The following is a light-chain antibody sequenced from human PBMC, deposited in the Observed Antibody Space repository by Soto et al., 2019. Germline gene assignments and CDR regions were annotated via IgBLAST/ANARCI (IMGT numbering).Light chain of an antibody. CDR2: DAT. J-gene: IGKJ2*01. CDR3: QQYNNWPHT. CDR1: QSVRSSY. Sequence: EIVLTQSPGTLSLSPGDRVTLSYRGSQSVRSSYLAWYQQKPGQAPRLLIYDATNRVAGVPVRFSGSGSGTEFTLTINSLQSEDFAVYYCQQYNNWPHTFGQGTKVDIK. V-gene: IGKV3D-15*01.